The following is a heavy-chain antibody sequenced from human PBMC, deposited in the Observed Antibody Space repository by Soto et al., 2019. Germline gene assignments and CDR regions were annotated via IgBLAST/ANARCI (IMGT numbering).Heavy chain of an antibody. CDR1: GGSISSSSYY. D-gene: IGHD2-15*01. Sequence: SETLSLTCTVSGGSISSSSYYWGWIRQPPGKGLEWIGSIYYSGSTYYNPSLKSRVTISVDTSKNQFSLKLSSVTAADTAVYYCARGYCSGGSCYSPGYYYGMDVWGQGTTVTVSS. CDR2: IYYSGST. CDR3: ARGYCSGGSCYSPGYYYGMDV. J-gene: IGHJ6*02. V-gene: IGHV4-39*01.